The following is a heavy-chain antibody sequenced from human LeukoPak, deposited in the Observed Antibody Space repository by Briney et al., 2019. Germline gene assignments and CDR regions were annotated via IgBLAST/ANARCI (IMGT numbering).Heavy chain of an antibody. J-gene: IGHJ4*02. Sequence: GGSLRLSCAASGFTFSSYSMNWVRQAPGKGLEWVSSISSSSSYIYYADSVKGRFTISRDNAKNSLYLQMNSLRAEDTAVYYCARGPTVPVADYYFDYWGQGTLVTVSS. D-gene: IGHD6-19*01. CDR3: ARGPTVPVADYYFDY. CDR2: ISSSSSYI. CDR1: GFTFSSYS. V-gene: IGHV3-21*04.